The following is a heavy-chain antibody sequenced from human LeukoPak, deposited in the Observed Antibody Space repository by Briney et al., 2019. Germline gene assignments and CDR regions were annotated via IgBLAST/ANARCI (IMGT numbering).Heavy chain of an antibody. CDR2: ISGSDGST. Sequence: GGSLRLSCAASGFTFSTYALTWVRQAPGKGLEWVSVISGSDGSTNYADSVKGRFTISRDNSKNTLYLQMNSLRAEDTAVYYCARAADYRIDQWGQGTLVTASS. D-gene: IGHD3-16*01. J-gene: IGHJ4*02. CDR1: GFTFSTYA. CDR3: ARAADYRIDQ. V-gene: IGHV3-23*01.